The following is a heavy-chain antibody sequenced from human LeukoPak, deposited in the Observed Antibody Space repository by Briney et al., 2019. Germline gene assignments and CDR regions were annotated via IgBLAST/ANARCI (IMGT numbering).Heavy chain of an antibody. V-gene: IGHV6-1*01. J-gene: IGHJ6*02. D-gene: IGHD1-26*01. CDR2: TYYRSKWYN. CDR1: GDSVSSNSAA. Sequence: PSQTLSLACALSGDSVSSNSAAWNWIRQSPSRGLEWLGRTYYRSKWYNEYAVSVRSRIAINPDTSKNQFSLQLNSVTPEDTAVYYCATWDLDVWGQGTTVTVSS. CDR3: ATWDLDV.